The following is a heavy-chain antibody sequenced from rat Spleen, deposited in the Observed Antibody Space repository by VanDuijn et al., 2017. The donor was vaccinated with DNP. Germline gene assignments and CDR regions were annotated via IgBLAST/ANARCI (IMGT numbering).Heavy chain of an antibody. Sequence: EVQLVESGGGLVQPGGSMKLSCAASGFTFSNYGLAWVRQAPGKGLEWVASINTDGGITYYPDSVKGRFTISRDNAENTVYLQMNSLRSEDTATYYCAKDRIAAISTAYAMDAWGQGTSVTVSS. V-gene: IGHV5-58*01. CDR3: AKDRIAAISTAYAMDA. J-gene: IGHJ4*01. CDR2: INTDGGIT. CDR1: GFTFSNYG. D-gene: IGHD1-2*01.